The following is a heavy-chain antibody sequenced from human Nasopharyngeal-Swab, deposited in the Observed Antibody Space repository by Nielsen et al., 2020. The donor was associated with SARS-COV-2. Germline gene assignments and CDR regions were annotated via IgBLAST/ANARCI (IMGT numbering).Heavy chain of an antibody. CDR1: VDSLSNIRAA. D-gene: IGHD6-13*01. J-gene: IGHJ3*01. Sequence: SQTLSLTCAISVDSLSNIRAACGSVSQTPSRGLESLERTYYRSQWNYDYADSVRGRVTVNPDTSRNQVSLHLNSVTPEDTAFYYCARIQQQLPGIVWGQGTMVIVSS. CDR2: TYYRSQWNY. CDR3: ARIQQQLPGIV. V-gene: IGHV6-1*01.